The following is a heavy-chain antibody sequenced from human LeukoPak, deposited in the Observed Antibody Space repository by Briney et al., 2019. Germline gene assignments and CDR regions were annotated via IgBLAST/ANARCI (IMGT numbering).Heavy chain of an antibody. D-gene: IGHD6-19*01. J-gene: IGHJ4*02. CDR3: ARSSGWYG. V-gene: IGHV3-7*02. Sequence: GGSLRLSCVASGFAFSSSWMAWVRQAPGKGLEWVANTNPDGSTRNYVGSVRGRFTISRDNAKNSLYLQMNSLRAEDTAVYYCARSSGWYGWGQGTLVTVSS. CDR1: GFAFSSSW. CDR2: TNPDGSTR.